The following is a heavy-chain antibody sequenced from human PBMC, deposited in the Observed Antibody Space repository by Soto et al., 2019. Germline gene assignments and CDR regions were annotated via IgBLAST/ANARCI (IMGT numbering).Heavy chain of an antibody. V-gene: IGHV3-33*01. CDR1: GFTFSTYG. Sequence: GGSLRLSCAASGFTFSTYGMHWFRQAPGKGLEWVAVVLYDGSNKYYADSVKGRFTISRDNSKNTLYLQMNSLRAEDTAVYYCARDLIGTVYGMDVWGQGTTVTVSS. CDR3: ARDLIGTVYGMDV. CDR2: VLYDGSNK. D-gene: IGHD3-16*02. J-gene: IGHJ6*02.